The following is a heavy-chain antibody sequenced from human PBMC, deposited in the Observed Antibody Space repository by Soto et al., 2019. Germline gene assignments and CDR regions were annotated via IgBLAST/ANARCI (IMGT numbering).Heavy chain of an antibody. Sequence: EMQLVESGGGLVKPGGSLRLSCAASGFTFSNAWMSWVRQAPGKGLEWIGRIKGETDGGTTDYAAPVKGRFTISRDHSKDTLYPHMNSLKTEDTAVYYCTTGLSNGYYNFDYWGQGTPVTVSS. J-gene: IGHJ4*02. V-gene: IGHV3-15*01. D-gene: IGHD3-22*01. CDR1: GFTFSNAW. CDR3: TTGLSNGYYNFDY. CDR2: IKGETDGGTT.